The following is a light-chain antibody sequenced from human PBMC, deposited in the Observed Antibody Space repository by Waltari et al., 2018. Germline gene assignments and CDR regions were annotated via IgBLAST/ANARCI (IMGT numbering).Light chain of an antibody. CDR3: SSYAGNCNLVV. J-gene: IGLJ2*01. V-gene: IGLV2-23*01. Sequence: QCALTQPASVSGSPGQSITISCPGTSSDVGTFNLFPRYQQHPGKAPTLMIYVATKPPSGVSNRFSGSKSGNTASLTISGLQAEDEADYYCSSYAGNCNLVVFGGGTKLTVL. CDR1: SSDVGTFNL. CDR2: VAT.